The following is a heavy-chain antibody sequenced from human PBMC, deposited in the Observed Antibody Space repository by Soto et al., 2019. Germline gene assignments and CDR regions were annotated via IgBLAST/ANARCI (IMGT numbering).Heavy chain of an antibody. Sequence: EVPLVESGGGLVQPGGSLRLSCAASGFTVSSNYMSWVRQAPGKGLEWVSVIYSGGSTYYADSVKGRFTISRDNSKNTLYLQMNSLRAEDTAVYYCARCPSPYYGMDVWGQGTTVTVSS. CDR1: GFTVSSNY. CDR3: ARCPSPYYGMDV. V-gene: IGHV3-66*01. CDR2: IYSGGST. J-gene: IGHJ6*02.